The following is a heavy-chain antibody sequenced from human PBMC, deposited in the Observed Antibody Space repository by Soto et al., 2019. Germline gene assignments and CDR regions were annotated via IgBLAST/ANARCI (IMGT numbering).Heavy chain of an antibody. CDR3: ARETTSIAAAGTDYYYYMDV. J-gene: IGHJ6*03. D-gene: IGHD6-13*01. V-gene: IGHV3-33*01. CDR1: GFTFSSYG. CDR2: IWYDGSNK. Sequence: GGSLRLSCAASGFTFSSYGMHWVRQAPGKGLEWVAVIWYDGSNKYYADSVKGRFTISRDNSKNTLYLQMNSLRAEDTAVYYCARETTSIAAAGTDYYYYMDVWGKGTTVTVSS.